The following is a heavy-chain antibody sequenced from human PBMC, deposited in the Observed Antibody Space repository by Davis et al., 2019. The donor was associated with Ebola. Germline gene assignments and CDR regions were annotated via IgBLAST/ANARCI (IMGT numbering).Heavy chain of an antibody. Sequence: PGGSLRLSCAASGFTFSGSAMHWVRHAPGKGLEWVSGISWNSGSIGYADSVKGRFTISRDNSKNTLYLQMNSLRAEDTAVYYCARDVDAWELLNAFDIWGQGTMVTVSS. CDR1: GFTFSGSA. V-gene: IGHV3-9*01. J-gene: IGHJ3*02. D-gene: IGHD1-26*01. CDR3: ARDVDAWELLNAFDI. CDR2: ISWNSGSI.